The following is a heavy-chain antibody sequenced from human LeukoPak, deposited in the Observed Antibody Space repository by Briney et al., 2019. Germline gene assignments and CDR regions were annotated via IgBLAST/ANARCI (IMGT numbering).Heavy chain of an antibody. Sequence: PGGSPRLSCAASGFTFYTYGMHWVRQAPGKGLEYVSGIGPDGGTIYYANSVKGRFSISRDNSKSMLYLQMGSLTADDMAVYYCARGAQLTDYWGQGTLVTVSS. CDR3: ARGAQLTDY. D-gene: IGHD6-13*01. J-gene: IGHJ4*02. V-gene: IGHV3-64*01. CDR1: GFTFYTYG. CDR2: IGPDGGTI.